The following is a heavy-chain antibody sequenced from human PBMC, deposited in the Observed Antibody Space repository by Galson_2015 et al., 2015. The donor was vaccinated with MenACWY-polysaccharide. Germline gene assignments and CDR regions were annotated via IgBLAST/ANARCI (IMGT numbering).Heavy chain of an antibody. CDR1: GFTFSSYA. D-gene: IGHD2-15*01. CDR2: ISGSGGST. J-gene: IGHJ3*02. CDR3: AKDSPRHCSDGSCYDAFDI. Sequence: SLRLSCAASGFTFSSYAMSWVRQAPGRGLEWVSTISGSGGSTYYAASVKGRFTISRDNSKNTLYVQMNSLRAEDTAVYYCAKDSPRHCSDGSCYDAFDIWGQGTMGTVSS. V-gene: IGHV3-23*01.